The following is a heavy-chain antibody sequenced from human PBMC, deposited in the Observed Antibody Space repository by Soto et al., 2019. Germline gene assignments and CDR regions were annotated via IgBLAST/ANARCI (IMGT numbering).Heavy chain of an antibody. D-gene: IGHD1-26*01. CDR3: ARGGYYFYMDV. J-gene: IGHJ6*03. V-gene: IGHV4-4*02. CDR1: GGSISISNW. Sequence: QVQLQESGPGLVKPSETLSLTCAVSGGSISISNWWSWVRQTPGKGLEWIGQIHHSGSTNYSPSLTSRVTISVDKSKNQFSLKMYSVTSADTAVYYCARGGYYFYMDVWCKGTTVTVSS. CDR2: IHHSGST.